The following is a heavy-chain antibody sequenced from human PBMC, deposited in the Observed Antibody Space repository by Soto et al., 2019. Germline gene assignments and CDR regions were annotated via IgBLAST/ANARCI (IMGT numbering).Heavy chain of an antibody. CDR2: IYYSGST. CDR1: GGSISSYY. Sequence: QVQLQESGPGLVKPSETLSLTCTVSGGSISSYYSSWIRQPPGKGLEWIGYIYYSGSTNYNPSLKSRVTISVDTSKNQFSLKLSSVTAADTAVYYCAREIELSSWFDPWGQGTLVTVSS. V-gene: IGHV4-59*01. CDR3: AREIELSSWFDP. J-gene: IGHJ5*02. D-gene: IGHD2-2*01.